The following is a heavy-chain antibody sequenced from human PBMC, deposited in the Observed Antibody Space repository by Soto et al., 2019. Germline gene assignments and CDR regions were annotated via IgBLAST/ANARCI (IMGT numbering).Heavy chain of an antibody. CDR3: ASEEYSRSSGQPNWFDP. Sequence: ASVKVSCKASGYTFTSYAMHWVRQAPGQRLEWMGWINAGNGNTKYSQKFQGRVTITRDTSASTAYMELSSLRSEDTAVYYCASEEYSRSSGQPNWFDPWGQGTLVTVSS. CDR2: INAGNGNT. CDR1: GYTFTSYA. J-gene: IGHJ5*02. D-gene: IGHD6-6*01. V-gene: IGHV1-3*01.